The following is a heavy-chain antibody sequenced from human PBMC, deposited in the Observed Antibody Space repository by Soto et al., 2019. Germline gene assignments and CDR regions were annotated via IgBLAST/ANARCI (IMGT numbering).Heavy chain of an antibody. CDR2: IYYNGNT. CDR3: TRATWYSEY. D-gene: IGHD2-21*02. V-gene: IGHV4-59*11. Sequence: QVQLQESGPGLVKPSETLSLTCTVSGGSISNHYWSWIRQPPGKGLEWIGYIYYNGNTNYNPSLKSRVPMSVDTTKNQIPLKLSSATAADTAVYYCTRATWYSEYWGQGTLVTVSS. CDR1: GGSISNHY. J-gene: IGHJ4*02.